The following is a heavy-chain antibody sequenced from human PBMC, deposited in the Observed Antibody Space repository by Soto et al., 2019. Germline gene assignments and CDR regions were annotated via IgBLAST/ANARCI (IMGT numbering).Heavy chain of an antibody. Sequence: ASVKVSCKASGYTFTSYGISWVRQAPGQGLEWMGWISAHNGNKKYAQKLQGRVTMTADTSTSTAYMELRSLRSDDTAVYYCAREPNYFDYWGQGTLVTVSS. CDR1: GYTFTSYG. CDR3: AREPNYFDY. V-gene: IGHV1-18*01. CDR2: ISAHNGNK. J-gene: IGHJ4*02.